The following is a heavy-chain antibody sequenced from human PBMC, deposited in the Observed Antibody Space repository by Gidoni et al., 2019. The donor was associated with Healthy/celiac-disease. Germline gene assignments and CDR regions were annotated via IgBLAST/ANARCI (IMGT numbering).Heavy chain of an antibody. CDR1: GYTFTSYA. CDR2: INAGNGNT. Sequence: QVQLVQSGAEVKKPGASVKVSCKASGYTFTSYAMHWVRQAPGQRLEWMGWINAGNGNTKESQKFQGRVTITRDTSASTAYMELSSLRSEDTAVYYWATEGELLGPWFDPWGQGTLVTVSS. J-gene: IGHJ5*02. CDR3: ATEGELLGPWFDP. V-gene: IGHV1-3*01. D-gene: IGHD1-26*01.